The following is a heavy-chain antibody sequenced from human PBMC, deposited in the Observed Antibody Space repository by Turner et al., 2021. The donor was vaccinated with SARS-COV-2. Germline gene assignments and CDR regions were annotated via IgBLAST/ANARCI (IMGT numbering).Heavy chain of an antibody. CDR1: GFTFDDSA. CDR2: ISWNSGGI. V-gene: IGHV3-9*01. D-gene: IGHD3-10*01. CDR3: AKDIGITMVRGVIGLDV. J-gene: IGHJ6*02. Sequence: EVQLVESGGGLVQPGRSLRLCCAASGFTFDDSAMHWVRQAPGKGLEWVSGISWNSGGIGYADSVKGRFTISRDNAKNSLYLQMNSLRAEDTALYYCAKDIGITMVRGVIGLDVWGQGTTVTVSS.